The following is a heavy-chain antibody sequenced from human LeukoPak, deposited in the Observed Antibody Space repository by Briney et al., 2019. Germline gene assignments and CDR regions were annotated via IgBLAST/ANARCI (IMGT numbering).Heavy chain of an antibody. J-gene: IGHJ4*02. D-gene: IGHD3-10*01. CDR1: GGSISSSSYY. CDR3: ARAPTAFGELWYFDY. CDR2: IYYSGST. Sequence: PSETLSLTCTVSGGSISSSSYYWSWIRQPPGKGLEWIGYIYYSGSTNYNPSLKSRVTISVDTSKNQFSLKLSSVTAADTAVYYCARAPTAFGELWYFDYWGQGTLVTGSS. V-gene: IGHV4-61*01.